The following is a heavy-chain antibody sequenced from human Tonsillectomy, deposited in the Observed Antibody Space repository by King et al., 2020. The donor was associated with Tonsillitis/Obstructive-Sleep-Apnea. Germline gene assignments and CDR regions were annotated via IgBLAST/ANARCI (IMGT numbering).Heavy chain of an antibody. Sequence: VQLQQWGAGLLKPSETLSLTCAVYGGSFSDYYWNWIRQPPGKGLEWIGEINHSGSTNYNPSLKCRVTISVDTSKNQFSLKLSSVTAADTAVYYCARGDIVVVPAAHYYYYYLDVWGKGTTVTVSS. CDR1: GGSFSDYY. V-gene: IGHV4-34*01. CDR2: INHSGST. CDR3: ARGDIVVVPAAHYYYYYLDV. J-gene: IGHJ6*03. D-gene: IGHD2-2*01.